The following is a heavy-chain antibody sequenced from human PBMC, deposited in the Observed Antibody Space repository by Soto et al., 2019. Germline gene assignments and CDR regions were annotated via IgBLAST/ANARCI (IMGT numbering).Heavy chain of an antibody. CDR2: IYYSGST. J-gene: IGHJ3*02. D-gene: IGHD5-18*01. Sequence: SETLSLTCTVSGGSISSGGYYWSWLRQHPGKGLEWIGYIYYSGSTYYNPSLKSRVTISVDTSKNQFSLKLSSVTAADTAVYYCARDWRPGYSYVEAAFDIWGQGTMVTVSS. V-gene: IGHV4-31*03. CDR3: ARDWRPGYSYVEAAFDI. CDR1: GGSISSGGYY.